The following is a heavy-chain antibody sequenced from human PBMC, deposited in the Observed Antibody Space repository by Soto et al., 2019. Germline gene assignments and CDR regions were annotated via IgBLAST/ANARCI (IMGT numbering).Heavy chain of an antibody. CDR3: ARVNRPYDFRSSLDY. CDR1: GGTFSSYA. D-gene: IGHD6-6*01. Sequence: SVKVSCKASGGTFSSYAISWVRQAPGQGLEWMGGIIPIFGTANYAQKFQGRVTITADESTSTAYMELSSLRSEDTAVYYCARVNRPYDFRSSLDYWGQGTLVTVSS. CDR2: IIPIFGTA. J-gene: IGHJ4*02. V-gene: IGHV1-69*13.